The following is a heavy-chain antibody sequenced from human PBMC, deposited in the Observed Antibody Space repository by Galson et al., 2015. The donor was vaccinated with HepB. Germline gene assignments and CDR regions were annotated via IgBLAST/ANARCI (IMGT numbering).Heavy chain of an antibody. CDR1: GFTFSSYW. Sequence: SLRLSCAASGFTFSSYWMHWVRQAPGKGLVWVSRINSDGSSTSYADSVKGRFTISRDNAKNTLYLQMNSLRAGDTAVYYCARGGAYYYGMDVWGQGTTVTVSS. CDR2: INSDGSST. CDR3: ARGGAYYYGMDV. J-gene: IGHJ6*02. V-gene: IGHV3-74*01.